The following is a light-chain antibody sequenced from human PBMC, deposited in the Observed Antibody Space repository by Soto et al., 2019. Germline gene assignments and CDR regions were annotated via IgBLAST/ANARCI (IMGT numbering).Light chain of an antibody. V-gene: IGKV2-28*01. CDR3: QQYGNSPET. CDR2: LGS. Sequence: DIVMTQSPLSLPVTPGEPASISCRSSQSLLHSNGYNYLDWYLQKPGQSPQLXIYLGSNRASGVPDRFSGSGSGTEFSLTISRLEPEDFAVYYCQQYGNSPETFGQGTKVDIK. J-gene: IGKJ1*01. CDR1: QSLLHSNGYNY.